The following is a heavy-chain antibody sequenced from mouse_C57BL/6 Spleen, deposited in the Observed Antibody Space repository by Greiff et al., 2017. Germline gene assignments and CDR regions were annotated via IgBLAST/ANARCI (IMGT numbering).Heavy chain of an antibody. CDR1: GYAFSSYW. J-gene: IGHJ4*01. V-gene: IGHV1-80*01. CDR3: AKTTVVDTWDAMDY. D-gene: IGHD1-1*01. CDR2: IYPGDGDT. Sequence: VQLQQSGAELVKPGASVKISCKASGYAFSSYWMNWVKQRPGKGLEWIGQIYPGDGDTNYNGTFKGKATLTADKSSSTAYMQLSSLTSEDSAVYFCAKTTVVDTWDAMDYWGQGTSVTVSS.